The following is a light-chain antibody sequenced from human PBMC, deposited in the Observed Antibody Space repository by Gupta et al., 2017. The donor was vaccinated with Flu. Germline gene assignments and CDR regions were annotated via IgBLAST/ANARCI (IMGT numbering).Light chain of an antibody. CDR3: QQYYSYPGA. V-gene: IGKV1-8*01. J-gene: IGKJ1*01. CDR2: AAS. CDR1: QGISSY. Sequence: IRITQSPSSLSASTGDRVTITCRASQGISSYLAWYQQKPGKAPKLLIYAASTLQSGVPSRFSGSGSGTDFTLTISCLQSEDFATYYCQQYYSYPGAFGQGTKVEIK.